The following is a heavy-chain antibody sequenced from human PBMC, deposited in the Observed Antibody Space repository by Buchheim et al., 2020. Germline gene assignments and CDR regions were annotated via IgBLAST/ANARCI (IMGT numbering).Heavy chain of an antibody. V-gene: IGHV3-23*01. CDR1: GFTFSSYA. D-gene: IGHD3-10*01. CDR2: ISGSGGST. J-gene: IGHJ6*02. CDR3: AKDFFSRLVRGVLRLYYYYYGMDV. Sequence: EVQLLESGGGLVQPGGSLRLSCAASGFTFSSYAMSWVRQAPGKGLEWVSAISGSGGSTYYADSVTGRFTISRDNSKNTLYLQMNSLRAEDTAVYYCAKDFFSRLVRGVLRLYYYYYGMDVWGQGTT.